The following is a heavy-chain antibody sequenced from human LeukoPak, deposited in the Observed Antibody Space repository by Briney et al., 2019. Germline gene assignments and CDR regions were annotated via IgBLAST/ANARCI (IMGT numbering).Heavy chain of an antibody. CDR3: ARFAQWPKYYFDY. Sequence: PSKTLSLTCTVSGYSISSGYYWGWIRQPPGKGLEWIGSIYHSGSTYYNPSLKSRVTISVDTSKNQFSLKLSSVTAADTAVYYCARFAQWPKYYFDYWGQGTLVTVSS. CDR2: IYHSGST. CDR1: GYSISSGYY. D-gene: IGHD6-19*01. J-gene: IGHJ4*02. V-gene: IGHV4-38-2*02.